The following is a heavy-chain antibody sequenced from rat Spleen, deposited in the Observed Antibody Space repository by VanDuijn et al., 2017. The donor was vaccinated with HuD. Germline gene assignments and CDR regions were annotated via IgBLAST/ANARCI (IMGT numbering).Heavy chain of an antibody. J-gene: IGHJ3*01. V-gene: IGHV5-25*01. Sequence: EVQLVESGGGLVQPGRSMKLSCAASGFTFSNFYMAWVRQAPTKGLEWVASIRTGGDNTYYRDSVKGRFTNSRDNAKSTLYLQMDSLRSEDTATYYCARDDGSYYLYNWFAYWGQGTLVTVSS. CDR3: ARDDGSYYLYNWFAY. CDR1: GFTFSNFY. CDR2: IRTGGDNT. D-gene: IGHD1-12*02.